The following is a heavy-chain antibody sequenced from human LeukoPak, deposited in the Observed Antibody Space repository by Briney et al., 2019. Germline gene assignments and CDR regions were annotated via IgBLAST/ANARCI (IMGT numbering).Heavy chain of an antibody. Sequence: ASLKPSCTASGGTFTSYDINWVRQATGPGLESLGWMNPNRGNTGYAQKFQGRVTITRNTSISTAYMELSSLRSEDTAVYYCASSLNYGILTGYSAFDIWGQGTMVTVSS. D-gene: IGHD3-9*01. CDR1: GGTFTSYD. V-gene: IGHV1-8*03. CDR3: ASSLNYGILTGYSAFDI. CDR2: MNPNRGNT. J-gene: IGHJ3*02.